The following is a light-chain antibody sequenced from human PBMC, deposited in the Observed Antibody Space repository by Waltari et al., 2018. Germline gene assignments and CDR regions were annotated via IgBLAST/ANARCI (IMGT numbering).Light chain of an antibody. CDR3: QQRSSWPLT. Sequence: EIVMTQSPATLSVSPGERATLSCRASQSVSSNLAWYQQKPGQAPRLLIYGASTRATGIPARFSGSGSGTEFTLSISSLEPEDFAVYYCQQRSSWPLTFGGGTHVEIK. J-gene: IGKJ4*01. V-gene: IGKV3-15*01. CDR1: QSVSSN. CDR2: GAS.